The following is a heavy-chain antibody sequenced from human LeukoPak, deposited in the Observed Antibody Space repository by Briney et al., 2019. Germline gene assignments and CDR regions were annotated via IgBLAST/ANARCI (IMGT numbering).Heavy chain of an antibody. CDR3: ARERRYCSSTSCYRSVFDY. Sequence: SETLSLTCAVYGGSFSGYYWSWIRQPPGKGLEWIGEINHSGSTNYNPSLKSRVTIPVDTSKNQFSLKLSSVTAADTAVYYCARERRYCSSTSCYRSVFDYWGQGTLVTVSS. D-gene: IGHD2-2*02. CDR1: GGSFSGYY. V-gene: IGHV4-34*01. CDR2: INHSGST. J-gene: IGHJ4*02.